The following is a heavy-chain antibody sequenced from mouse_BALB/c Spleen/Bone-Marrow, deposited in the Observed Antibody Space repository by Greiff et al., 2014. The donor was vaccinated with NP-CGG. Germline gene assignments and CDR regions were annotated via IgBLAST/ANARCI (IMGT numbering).Heavy chain of an antibody. CDR1: GFNIKDTY. CDR3: ASATTATYYAMDY. Sequence: VQLQQSGAELVKPGASVKLSRTASGFNIKDTYMHWVKQRPEQGLEWIGRIDPANGNTKYDPKFQGKATITTDTSSNTAYLQVSSLTSEDTAVYYCASATTATYYAMDYWGQGTSVTVSS. D-gene: IGHD1-2*01. J-gene: IGHJ4*01. V-gene: IGHV14-3*02. CDR2: IDPANGNT.